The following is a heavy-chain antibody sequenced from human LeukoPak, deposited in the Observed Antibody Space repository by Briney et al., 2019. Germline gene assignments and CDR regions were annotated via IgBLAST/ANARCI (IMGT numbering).Heavy chain of an antibody. J-gene: IGHJ4*02. Sequence: GASVKVSCKASGGTFSSYAISWVRQAPGQGLEWMGRIIPILGIANYAQKFQGRVTITADKSTSTAYMELSSLRSEDTAVYYCARDSEMVTTLAWGQGTLVTVSS. CDR2: IIPILGIA. CDR1: GGTFSSYA. CDR3: ARDSEMVTTLA. V-gene: IGHV1-69*04. D-gene: IGHD4-11*01.